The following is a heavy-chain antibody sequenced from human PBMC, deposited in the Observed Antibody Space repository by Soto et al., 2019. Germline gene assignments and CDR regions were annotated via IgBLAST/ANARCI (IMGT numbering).Heavy chain of an antibody. V-gene: IGHV1-69*13. Sequence: GASVKVSCKASGGTFSSNVINWVRQAPGQGLEWMGGIIPIFGTSNYAQKLQGRITITADESATTAYMELSSLRSEDTAMYYCARERRMYCSGGSCRYYYYGMDVWGQGTTVTVSS. CDR3: ARERRMYCSGGSCRYYYYGMDV. D-gene: IGHD2-15*01. J-gene: IGHJ6*02. CDR1: GGTFSSNV. CDR2: IIPIFGTS.